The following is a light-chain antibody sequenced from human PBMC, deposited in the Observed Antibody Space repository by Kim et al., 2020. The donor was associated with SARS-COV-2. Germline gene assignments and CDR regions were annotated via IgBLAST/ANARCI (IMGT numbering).Light chain of an antibody. CDR1: SSNIGAGYD. CDR2: ATS. CDR3: KCYDGDLNPVV. Sequence: QSVLTQPPSVSGAPGERVIITCTGSSSNIGAGYDVRWYQQIPGKAPKLLIYATSVRLSGVPDRFSGSKSGTSASLAITGLQAEDEADYYCKCYDGDLNPVVFGGGTQRTV. J-gene: IGLJ2*01. V-gene: IGLV1-40*01.